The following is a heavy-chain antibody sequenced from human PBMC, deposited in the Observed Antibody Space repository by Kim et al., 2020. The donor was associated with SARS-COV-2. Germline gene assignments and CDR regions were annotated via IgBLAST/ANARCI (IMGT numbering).Heavy chain of an antibody. D-gene: IGHD4-17*01. Sequence: PALKSRVTISVDTSKNPFSLRLSSVTAADTAVYYCARGLYYGGNPDAFDIWGQGTMVSVSS. J-gene: IGHJ3*02. V-gene: IGHV4-59*09. CDR3: ARGLYYGGNPDAFDI.